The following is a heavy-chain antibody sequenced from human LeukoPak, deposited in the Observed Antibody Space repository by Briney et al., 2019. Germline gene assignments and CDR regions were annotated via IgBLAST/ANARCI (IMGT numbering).Heavy chain of an antibody. CDR3: ARVFWSKPGYYFDY. Sequence: SETLSLTCTVSGGSISSYYWSWIRQPPGKGLEWIGYIYYSGSTYYNPSLKSRVTISVDTSKNQFSLKLSSVTAADTAVYYCARVFWSKPGYYFDYWGQGTLVTVSS. CDR1: GGSISSYY. CDR2: IYYSGST. D-gene: IGHD2-8*02. J-gene: IGHJ4*02. V-gene: IGHV4-59*12.